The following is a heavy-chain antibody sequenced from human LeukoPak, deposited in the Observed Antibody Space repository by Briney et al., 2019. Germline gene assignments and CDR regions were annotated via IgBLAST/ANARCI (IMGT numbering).Heavy chain of an antibody. CDR2: IKQDGSEK. Sequence: GGSLRLSCAASGFTFSSYWMSWVRQAPGKGLEWVANIKQDGSEKYYVDSVKGRFTISRDNAKNSLYLQMNSLRAEDTAVYYCARDIWSSWRAAGKFDYWGQGTLVTVSS. CDR1: GFTFSSYW. V-gene: IGHV3-7*01. D-gene: IGHD6-13*01. CDR3: ARDIWSSWRAAGKFDY. J-gene: IGHJ4*02.